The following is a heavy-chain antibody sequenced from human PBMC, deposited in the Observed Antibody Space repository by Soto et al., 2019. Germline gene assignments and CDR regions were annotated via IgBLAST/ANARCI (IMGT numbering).Heavy chain of an antibody. V-gene: IGHV3-11*01. CDR1: GFTFSDYY. CDR3: ARRSSSRNFDY. Sequence: QVQLVESGGGLVKPGGSLRLSCAASGFTFSDYYMSWIRQAPGKGLEWVSYISGGGSNIYYPDSVKGRFSISRDNAKNSLYLQMYSLRAEDTAVYYCARRSSSRNFDYWGQGTLVTVSS. D-gene: IGHD6-13*01. CDR2: ISGGGSNI. J-gene: IGHJ4*02.